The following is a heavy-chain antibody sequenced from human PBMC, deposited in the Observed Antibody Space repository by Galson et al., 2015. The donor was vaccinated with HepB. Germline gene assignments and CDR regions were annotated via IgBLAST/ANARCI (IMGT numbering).Heavy chain of an antibody. V-gene: IGHV1-69*08. CDR2: IIPILGTA. Sequence: SVKVSCKASGGTFSSYTISWVRQAPGQGLEWMGRIIPILGTANYAQKFQGRVTITADKSTSTAYMELSSLRSEDTAVYYCARDPQNGTLPFDYWGQGTLVTVSS. D-gene: IGHD2-15*01. J-gene: IGHJ4*02. CDR1: GGTFSSYT. CDR3: ARDPQNGTLPFDY.